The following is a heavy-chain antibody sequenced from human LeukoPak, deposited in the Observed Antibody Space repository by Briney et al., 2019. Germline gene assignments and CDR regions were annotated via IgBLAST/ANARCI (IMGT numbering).Heavy chain of an antibody. CDR1: GFTFSDYY. CDR2: ISSSGSTI. CDR3: AREGYDILTGYLPFDY. V-gene: IGHV3-11*04. Sequence: GSLRLSCAAPGFTFSDYYMSWIRQAPGKGLGWVSYISSSGSTIYYADSVKGRFTISRDNAKNSLYLQMNSLRAEDTAVYYCAREGYDILTGYLPFDYWGQGTLVTVSS. J-gene: IGHJ4*02. D-gene: IGHD3-9*01.